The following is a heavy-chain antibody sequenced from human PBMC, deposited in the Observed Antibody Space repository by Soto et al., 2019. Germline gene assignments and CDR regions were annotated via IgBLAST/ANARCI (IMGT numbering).Heavy chain of an antibody. J-gene: IGHJ3*02. CDR1: GFTFSSYA. D-gene: IGHD6-19*01. Sequence: QVQLVESGGGVVQPGRSLRLSCAASGFTFSSYAMHWVRQAPGKGPEWVAVISYDGSSKNYADSVKGQFTISRDNSKNPMFLQMNNLRPEDTAVYYCARRNSDYSSVWSDAFDIWGQGTMVTVSS. CDR2: ISYDGSSK. CDR3: ARRNSDYSSVWSDAFDI. V-gene: IGHV3-30-3*01.